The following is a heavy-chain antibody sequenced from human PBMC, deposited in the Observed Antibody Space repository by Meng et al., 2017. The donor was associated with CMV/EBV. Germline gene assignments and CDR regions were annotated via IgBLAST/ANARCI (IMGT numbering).Heavy chain of an antibody. CDR2: INHSGST. CDR3: ARKITMVRGVISRESWFDY. V-gene: IGHV4-34*01. CDR1: GFTFSTYW. J-gene: IGHJ4*02. D-gene: IGHD3-10*01. Sequence: GSLRLSCAASGFTFSTYWMTWVRQPPGKGLEWIGEINHSGSTNYNPSLKSRVTISVDTSKNQFSLKLSSVTAADTAVYYCARKITMVRGVISRESWFDYWGQGTLVTVSS.